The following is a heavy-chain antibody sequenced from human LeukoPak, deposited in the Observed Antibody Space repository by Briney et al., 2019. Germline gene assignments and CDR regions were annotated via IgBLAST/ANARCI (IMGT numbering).Heavy chain of an antibody. D-gene: IGHD6-19*01. J-gene: IGHJ2*01. V-gene: IGHV3-66*01. CDR1: GFTFSNAW. CDR3: ARTPSSYSSGWGSSRDWYFDL. CDR2: IYSGGST. Sequence: GGSLRLSCAASGFTFSNAWMSWVRQAPGKGLEGVSVIYSGGSTYYSDCVKGRFPISRDNSKNTLYLQMNSLRAEDTAVYYCARTPSSYSSGWGSSRDWYFDLWGRGTLVTVSS.